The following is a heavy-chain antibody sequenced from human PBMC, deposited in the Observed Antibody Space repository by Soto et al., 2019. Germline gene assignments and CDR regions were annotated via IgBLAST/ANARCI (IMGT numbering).Heavy chain of an antibody. CDR1: GDTFSSYA. Sequence: QVQLVQSGAEVKKPGSSVKVSCKASGDTFSSYAISWVRQAPGQGLEWMGGIIPIFGTAKYAQKFQGRVTITADEYTSTAYMALSSLRSEDTAVYYCARDGSGYRSRASPMDVWGQGTTVTVYS. D-gene: IGHD3-22*01. V-gene: IGHV1-69*01. CDR2: IIPIFGTA. J-gene: IGHJ6*02. CDR3: ARDGSGYRSRASPMDV.